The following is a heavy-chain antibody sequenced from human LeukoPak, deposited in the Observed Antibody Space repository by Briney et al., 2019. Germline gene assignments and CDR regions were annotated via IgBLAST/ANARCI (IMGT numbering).Heavy chain of an antibody. V-gene: IGHV3-23*01. CDR1: GFTFSSYA. J-gene: IGHJ6*03. Sequence: PGGSLRLSCAASGFTFSSYAMSWVRQAPGKGLEWVSAISGSGGSTYYADSVKGRFTISRDNSKNTLYLQMNSLRAEDTAVYYCAKVLHCSSTSCYTRYYYYYMDVWGKGTTVTVSS. CDR3: AKVLHCSSTSCYTRYYYYYMDV. D-gene: IGHD2-2*02. CDR2: ISGSGGST.